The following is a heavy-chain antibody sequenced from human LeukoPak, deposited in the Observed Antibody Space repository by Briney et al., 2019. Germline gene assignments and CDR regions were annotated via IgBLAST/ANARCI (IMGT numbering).Heavy chain of an antibody. CDR1: GYTLTELS. Sequence: ASVKVSCKVSGYTLTELSMDWVRQAPGKGLEWMGGFDPEDGETIYAQKFQGRVTMTEDTSTDTAYMELSSLRSEDTAVYYCATDRNWNPGVYAFDIWGQGTMVTVSS. CDR2: FDPEDGET. CDR3: ATDRNWNPGVYAFDI. J-gene: IGHJ3*02. V-gene: IGHV1-24*01. D-gene: IGHD1-1*01.